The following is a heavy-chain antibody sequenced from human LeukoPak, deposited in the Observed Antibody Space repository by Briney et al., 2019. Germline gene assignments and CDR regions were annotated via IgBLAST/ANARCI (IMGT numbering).Heavy chain of an antibody. CDR2: MNPNNGNT. Sequence: ASVKVSCKASGYTFTSYYMHWVRQAPGQGLEWMGWMNPNNGNTGYAQKFQGRVTMTRDTSISTAYMELRSLRSGDTAMYYCVRDGEGVAISVNYWFDPWGQGTLVTVSS. V-gene: IGHV1-8*02. CDR1: GYTFTSYY. J-gene: IGHJ5*02. D-gene: IGHD3-10*01. CDR3: VRDGEGVAISVNYWFDP.